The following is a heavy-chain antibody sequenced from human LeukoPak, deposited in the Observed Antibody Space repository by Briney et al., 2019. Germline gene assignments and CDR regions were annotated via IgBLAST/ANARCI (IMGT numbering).Heavy chain of an antibody. V-gene: IGHV4-38-2*01. J-gene: IGHJ4*02. CDR3: ARGCRGNCPFDY. CDR2: IYHSGST. Sequence: SETLSLTCAVSGYSISSGYYWGWIRQPPGKGLELIGSIYHSGSTYYNPSLKSRVTISVDTSKNQFSLKLSSVTVADTAVYYCARGCRGNCPFDYWGQGTLVTVSS. CDR1: GYSISSGYY. D-gene: IGHD4-23*01.